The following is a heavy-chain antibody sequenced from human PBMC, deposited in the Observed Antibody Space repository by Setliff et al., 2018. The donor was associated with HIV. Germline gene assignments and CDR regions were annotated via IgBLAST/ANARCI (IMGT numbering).Heavy chain of an antibody. Sequence: ASVKVSCKASGYTFTNYAMHWVRQAPGQRLEWMGWINAGNGNTRYSQKFQGRVTIIRDTSASTAYMELSSLRSEDTAVYYCASFWGSSGWFDYWGQGTLVTVSS. V-gene: IGHV1-3*01. J-gene: IGHJ5*01. D-gene: IGHD6-19*01. CDR2: INAGNGNT. CDR1: GYTFTNYA. CDR3: ASFWGSSGWFDY.